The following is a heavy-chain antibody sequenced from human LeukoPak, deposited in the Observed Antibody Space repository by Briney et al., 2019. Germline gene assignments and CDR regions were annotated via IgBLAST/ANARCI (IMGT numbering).Heavy chain of an antibody. Sequence: GGSLRLSCAASGFTFSSYSMNWVRQAPGKGLEWVSSISSSSSYIYYADPLKGRFTISRDNAKNSLYLQMNSLRAEDTAVYYCAKIWRFGESGSFDYWGQGSLVTVSA. CDR3: AKIWRFGESGSFDY. CDR1: GFTFSSYS. V-gene: IGHV3-21*01. D-gene: IGHD3-10*01. J-gene: IGHJ4*02. CDR2: ISSSSSYI.